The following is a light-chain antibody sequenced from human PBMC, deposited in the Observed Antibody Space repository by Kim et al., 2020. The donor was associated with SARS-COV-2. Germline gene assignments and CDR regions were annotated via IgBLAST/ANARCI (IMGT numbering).Light chain of an antibody. V-gene: IGLV3-19*01. CDR3: NSRDSNDFVV. Sequence: ALGQTVRITCQGDILRSYYATLYQQKPGQAPKIVIYVKDNRPSGVPDRFSGSSSGNTAYLTITGTQAGDEADYYCNSRDSNDFVVFGGGTQLTVL. CDR1: ILRSYY. J-gene: IGLJ2*01. CDR2: VKD.